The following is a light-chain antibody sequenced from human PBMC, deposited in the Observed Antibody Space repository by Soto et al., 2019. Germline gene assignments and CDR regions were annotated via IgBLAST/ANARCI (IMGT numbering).Light chain of an antibody. CDR2: GAS. CDR3: QQYNHWPPKYT. J-gene: IGKJ2*01. V-gene: IGKV3-15*01. CDR1: QSVSSN. Sequence: EIVMTQSPATLSVSPGERATLSCRASQSVSSNLAWYQQRPGQAPRLLIYGASTRATGIPDRFRGSGSGTELTLTISIRQSEDFAVDYCQQYNHWPPKYTFGQGTKLEIK.